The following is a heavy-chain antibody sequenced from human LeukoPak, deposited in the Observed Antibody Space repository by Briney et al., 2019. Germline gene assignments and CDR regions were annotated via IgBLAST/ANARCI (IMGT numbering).Heavy chain of an antibody. CDR1: GFTFSSYW. V-gene: IGHV3-7*01. J-gene: IGHJ4*02. CDR2: IKQDGSEK. D-gene: IGHD2-2*01. CDR3: ARAPGVVPAAYGY. Sequence: GGSLRLSCAAPGFTFSSYWMSWVRQAPGKGLEWVANIKQDGSEKYYVDSVKGRFTISRDNAKNSLYLQMNSLRAEDTAVYYCARAPGVVPAAYGYWGQGTLVTVSS.